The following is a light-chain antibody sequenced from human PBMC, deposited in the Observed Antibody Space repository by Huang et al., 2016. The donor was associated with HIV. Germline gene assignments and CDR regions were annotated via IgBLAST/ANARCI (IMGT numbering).Light chain of an antibody. V-gene: IGKV1-12*01. CDR1: QGVNGR. Sequence: DIQMTQSPSSVSASVGDSVTFTCRACQGVNGRLAWYRQRPGKAPELLLYDPSRLQSGVPSRVSGSGCGTSFALTISSLQPEDFATYYCQQANSFPHTFGQGTRLDI. CDR3: QQANSFPHT. CDR2: DPS. J-gene: IGKJ5*01.